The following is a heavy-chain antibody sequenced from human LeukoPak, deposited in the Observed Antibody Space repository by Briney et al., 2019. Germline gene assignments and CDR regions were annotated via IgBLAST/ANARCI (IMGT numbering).Heavy chain of an antibody. CDR1: GFSFSSYW. D-gene: IGHD6-13*01. V-gene: IGHV3-7*03. J-gene: IGHJ4*02. Sequence: GGSLRLPCAASGFSFSSYWMTWVRQAPGKGLEWVANIKPDGTTKFYVDSVKGRFTISRDNALNSLYLQMNSLRAEDTAIYYCARSIPYGTTWYGRSDYWGQGTLVTVSS. CDR3: ARSIPYGTTWYGRSDY. CDR2: IKPDGTTK.